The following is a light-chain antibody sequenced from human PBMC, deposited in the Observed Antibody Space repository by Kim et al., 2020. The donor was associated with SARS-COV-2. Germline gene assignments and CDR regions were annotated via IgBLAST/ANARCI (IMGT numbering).Light chain of an antibody. CDR1: QSVSSY. CDR2: DAS. J-gene: IGKJ5*01. CDR3: QQRSNWPPT. V-gene: IGKV3-11*01. Sequence: WSPGERATLSCRASQSVSSYLACYQQKPGQAPRLLIYDASNRATGIPARFSGSGSGTDFTLTISSLEPEDFAVYYCQQRSNWPPTFGQGTRLEIK.